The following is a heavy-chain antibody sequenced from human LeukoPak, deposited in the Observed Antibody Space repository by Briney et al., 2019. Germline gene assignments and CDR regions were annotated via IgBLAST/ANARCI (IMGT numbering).Heavy chain of an antibody. D-gene: IGHD4/OR15-4a*01. CDR3: ARDGARLDV. V-gene: IGHV7-4-1*02. J-gene: IGHJ3*01. CDR1: GYILTDYA. Sequence: ASVKVSCKASGYILTDYAINWVRQALGEGLEWMGWITGDTGDPTYARGFTGRFVFSLDTSVTTAYLQINNLKADDTAVYYCARDGARLDVWGQGTMVSVSS. CDR2: ITGDTGDP.